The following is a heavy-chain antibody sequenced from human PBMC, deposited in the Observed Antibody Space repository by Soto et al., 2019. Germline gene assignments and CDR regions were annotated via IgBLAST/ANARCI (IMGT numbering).Heavy chain of an antibody. Sequence: QVQLVQSGSEVRRPGSSVKVSCKASGGSFSNSAIAWVRQAPGQGLEWLGMIIPIFTTTNYAQKFKDRLTITADGSTRTAYMELSGLKSEDTAVYFCVRPFGLLGQFSALVDYWGQGTLVTVSS. CDR3: VRPFGLLGQFSALVDY. CDR2: IIPIFTTT. CDR1: GGSFSNSA. J-gene: IGHJ4*02. V-gene: IGHV1-69*18. D-gene: IGHD6-6*01.